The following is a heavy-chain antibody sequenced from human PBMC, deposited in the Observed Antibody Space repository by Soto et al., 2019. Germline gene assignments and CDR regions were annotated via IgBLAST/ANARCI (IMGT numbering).Heavy chain of an antibody. Sequence: EVQLLESGGGLLQPGGSLRLSCAASGFTFNNYAMSWVRQAPGKWLAWVSSINNGGDNIYYADSVKGRFTISRDNSKSTLYLQMNSLRAEDTAVYYCAKTFLARYCSSSICYDPADYFDYWGQGTLVTVSS. CDR1: GFTFNNYA. V-gene: IGHV3-23*01. CDR3: AKTFLARYCSSSICYDPADYFDY. J-gene: IGHJ4*02. D-gene: IGHD2-2*01. CDR2: INNGGDNI.